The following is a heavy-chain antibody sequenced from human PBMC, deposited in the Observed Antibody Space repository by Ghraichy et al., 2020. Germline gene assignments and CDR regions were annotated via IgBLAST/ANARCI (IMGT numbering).Heavy chain of an antibody. V-gene: IGHV1-24*01. CDR1: GYTLTEVS. CDR2: FDPEEGET. CDR3: TTGRGRDTWNLVTAYFFDY. J-gene: IGHJ4*02. Sequence: ASVKVSCKVSGYTLTEVSIHWVRQAPGKGLEWMGGFDPEEGETVYAQRFQGRLTVTEDTSTDTAYMELGSLASEDAAVYYCTTGRGRDTWNLVTAYFFDYWGQGTLVAVSS. D-gene: IGHD1-7*01.